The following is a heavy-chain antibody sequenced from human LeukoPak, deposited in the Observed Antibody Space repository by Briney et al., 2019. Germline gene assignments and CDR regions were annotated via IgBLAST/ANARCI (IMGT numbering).Heavy chain of an antibody. Sequence: GGSLRPSCAASGFTFSDYYMSWIRQAPGKGLEWVSYISSSGSTIYYADSVKGRFTISRDNSKNTLDLQMNSLRPEDTAVYYCAKEFSATPRAAAQAGDAFDVWGQGTMVTVSS. J-gene: IGHJ3*01. CDR2: ISSSGSTI. D-gene: IGHD6-25*01. V-gene: IGHV3-11*04. CDR3: AKEFSATPRAAAQAGDAFDV. CDR1: GFTFSDYY.